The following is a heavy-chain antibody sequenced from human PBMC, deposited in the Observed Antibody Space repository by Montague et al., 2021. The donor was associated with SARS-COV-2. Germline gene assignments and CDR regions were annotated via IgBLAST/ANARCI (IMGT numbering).Heavy chain of an antibody. J-gene: IGHJ5*02. D-gene: IGHD4-17*01. CDR1: GGSISNGSYS. CDR3: ASGGADYGDYGWLDP. Sequence: TLSLTCSVSGGSISNGSYSWSWIRQPPGKGLEWIGYIFPGGSTYYNASLQSRVTISVDTSKKQFSLRLTSITAADTAVYFCASGGADYGDYGWLDPWGQGILVTVS. V-gene: IGHV4-30-2*01. CDR2: IFPGGST.